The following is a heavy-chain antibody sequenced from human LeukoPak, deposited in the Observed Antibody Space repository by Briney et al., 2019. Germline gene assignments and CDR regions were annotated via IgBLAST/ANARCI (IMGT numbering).Heavy chain of an antibody. V-gene: IGHV3-30*02. J-gene: IGHJ4*02. D-gene: IGHD3-9*01. CDR3: AKDPGYDILTGYFDY. CDR2: IRYDGNNK. Sequence: GGSLRLSCAASGFTFSSYGMHWDRQAPGKGLEWVAFIRYDGNNKYSADSVKGRFTISRDNSKNTLYLQMNSLRAEDTAFYYCAKDPGYDILTGYFDYWGQGTLVTVSS. CDR1: GFTFSSYG.